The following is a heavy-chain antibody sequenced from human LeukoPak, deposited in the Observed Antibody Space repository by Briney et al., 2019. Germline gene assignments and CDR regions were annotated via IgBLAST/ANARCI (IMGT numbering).Heavy chain of an antibody. D-gene: IGHD6-13*01. J-gene: IGHJ4*02. CDR1: GGSFSGYY. V-gene: IGHV4-34*01. Sequence: SETLSLTCAVYGGSFSGYYWSWIRQPPGKELEWIGEINHSGSTNYNPSLKSRVTISVDTSKNQFSLKLSSVTAADTAVYYCARVGGAAADDYFDYWGQGTLVTVSS. CDR2: INHSGST. CDR3: ARVGGAAADDYFDY.